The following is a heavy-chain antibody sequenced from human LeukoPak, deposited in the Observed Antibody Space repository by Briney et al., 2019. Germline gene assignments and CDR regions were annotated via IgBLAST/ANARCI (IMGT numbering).Heavy chain of an antibody. CDR3: ARGKGFADPL. V-gene: IGHV3-7*01. D-gene: IGHD3-10*01. CDR2: LKQDGSAS. CDR1: GFTFSSYS. Sequence: SGGSLRLSCTASGFTFSSYSMNWVRQAPGKVLEWMANLKQDGSASYYVDSVKGRFTISRDNAKNSLYLQTNSLRAEDTAVYYCARGKGFADPLGGQGTLVTVSS. J-gene: IGHJ4*02.